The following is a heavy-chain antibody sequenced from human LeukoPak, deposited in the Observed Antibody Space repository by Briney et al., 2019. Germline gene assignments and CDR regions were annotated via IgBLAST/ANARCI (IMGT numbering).Heavy chain of an antibody. V-gene: IGHV3-11*06. CDR1: VFTFSDYY. CDR3: ARSGIGATEIDY. D-gene: IGHD6-13*01. J-gene: IGHJ4*02. Sequence: GGSLRLSGAVSVFTFSDYYMSWVHQARGKGLEWVSYINGRGNYVDYAESLKGRITISRDNAKNSLYLQMNSLRAEDTAVYYCARSGIGATEIDYWGQGTLVTVSS. CDR2: INGRGNYV.